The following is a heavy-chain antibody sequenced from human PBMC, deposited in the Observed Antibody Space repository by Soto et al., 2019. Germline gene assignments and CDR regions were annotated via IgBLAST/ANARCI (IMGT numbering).Heavy chain of an antibody. CDR1: GFTFTTYY. D-gene: IGHD2-2*01. CDR3: AREGRYCSSTSCYYYYYGMDV. Sequence: PGGSLRLSCAASGFTFTTYYMHWVRHAPGKGLEWVSSISSSSSYIYYADSVKGRFTISRDNAKNSLYLQMNSLRVEDTAVYYCAREGRYCSSTSCYYYYYGMDVWGQGTTVTSP. CDR2: ISSSSSYI. J-gene: IGHJ6*02. V-gene: IGHV3-21*04.